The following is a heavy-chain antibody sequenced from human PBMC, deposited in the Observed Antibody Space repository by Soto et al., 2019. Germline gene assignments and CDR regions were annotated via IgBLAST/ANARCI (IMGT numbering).Heavy chain of an antibody. J-gene: IGHJ5*02. CDR1: GYTFTSYA. D-gene: IGHD3-3*01. CDR3: ARTYYDFWSXYSNWFDP. V-gene: IGHV1-3*01. Sequence: GASVKVSCKASGYTFTSYAMHWVRQAPGQRLEWMGWINAGNGNTKYSQKFQGRVTITRDTSASTAYMELSSLRSEDTAVYYCARTYYDFWSXYSNWFDPWGQGTLVTVSS. CDR2: INAGNGNT.